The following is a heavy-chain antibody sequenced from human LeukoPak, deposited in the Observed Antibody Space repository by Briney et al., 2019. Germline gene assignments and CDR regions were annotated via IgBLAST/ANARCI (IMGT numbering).Heavy chain of an antibody. Sequence: GGSLRLSCAASGFTFSSYGMHWVRQAPGKGVEGVAFIRYDGSNKYYADSVKGRFNISRDNSKNTLYLQTNSLRAEDTAVYYCAKGIAVAVPYGGHAFDIWGQGTMVTVSS. CDR3: AKGIAVAVPYGGHAFDI. J-gene: IGHJ3*02. CDR2: IRYDGSNK. CDR1: GFTFSSYG. D-gene: IGHD6-19*01. V-gene: IGHV3-30*02.